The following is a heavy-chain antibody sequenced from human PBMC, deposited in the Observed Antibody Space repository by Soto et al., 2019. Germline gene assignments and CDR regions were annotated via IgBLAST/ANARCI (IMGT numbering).Heavy chain of an antibody. Sequence: EVQLVESGGGLVKPGGSLRLSCAASGFTFSNAWMNWVRQAPGKGLEWVGRIKSKTDGGTTDYAAPVKGRFTISRDDSKNTLYLQMNSLKTDDTAVYYCTTDPEEDIVVVVAATLGDYWGQGTLVTVSS. V-gene: IGHV3-15*07. D-gene: IGHD2-15*01. CDR3: TTDPEEDIVVVVAATLGDY. CDR1: GFTFSNAW. CDR2: IKSKTDGGTT. J-gene: IGHJ4*02.